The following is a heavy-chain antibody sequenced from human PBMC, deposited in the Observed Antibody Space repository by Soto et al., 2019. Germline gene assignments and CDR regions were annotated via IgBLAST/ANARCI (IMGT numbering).Heavy chain of an antibody. Sequence: PSENLSLTCTVSGDSVNSNNVYWGWVRQPPGRRLESIGNVYYSGITYYNPAFESRVTISVDTSKNQFSLRLTSVTAADTAVYYCARHYGSCGRENDFWSRGTLVTVSS. CDR1: GDSVNSNNVY. J-gene: IGHJ4*02. CDR3: ARHYGSCGRENDF. D-gene: IGHD3-10*01. CDR2: VYYSGIT. V-gene: IGHV4-39*01.